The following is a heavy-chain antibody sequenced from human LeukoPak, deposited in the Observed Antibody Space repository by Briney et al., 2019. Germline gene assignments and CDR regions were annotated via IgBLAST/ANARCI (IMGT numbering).Heavy chain of an antibody. D-gene: IGHD2-2*01. V-gene: IGHV6-1*01. CDR2: TYYRSTWYN. CDR1: GDSVSSNSVT. Sequence: SQTLSLTCAISGDSVSSNSVTWNWIRQSPSRGLEWLGRTYYRSTWYNDYAVSVRGRITVNPDTSKNQFSLHLNSVTPEDTAVYYCARRLTQYDCFDPWGQGILATVSS. J-gene: IGHJ5*02. CDR3: ARRLTQYDCFDP.